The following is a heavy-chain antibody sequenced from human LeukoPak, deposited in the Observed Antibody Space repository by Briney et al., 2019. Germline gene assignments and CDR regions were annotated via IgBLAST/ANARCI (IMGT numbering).Heavy chain of an antibody. V-gene: IGHV3-74*01. Sequence: GGSLRLSCAASGLTFSSYWMHWVRQAPGKGLGWVSRINSDGSSTRYADSVKGRFTISRDNAKNTLYLQMNSLRAEDTAVYYCARGYYYDSSGAFDYWGQGTLVTVSS. D-gene: IGHD3-22*01. J-gene: IGHJ4*02. CDR1: GLTFSSYW. CDR3: ARGYYYDSSGAFDY. CDR2: INSDGSST.